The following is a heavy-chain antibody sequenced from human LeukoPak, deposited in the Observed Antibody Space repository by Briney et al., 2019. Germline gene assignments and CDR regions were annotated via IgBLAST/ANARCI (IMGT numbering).Heavy chain of an antibody. D-gene: IGHD6-19*01. V-gene: IGHV1-69*13. CDR1: GYTFTTYD. CDR3: ARSKALRLDGIYY. J-gene: IGHJ4*02. CDR2: IIPIFGTA. Sequence: GASVKVSCKTSGYTFTTYDISWVRQAPGQGLEWMGGIIPIFGTANYAQKFQGRVTITADESTSTAYMELSSLRSEDTAVYYCARSKALRLDGIYYWGQGTLVTVSS.